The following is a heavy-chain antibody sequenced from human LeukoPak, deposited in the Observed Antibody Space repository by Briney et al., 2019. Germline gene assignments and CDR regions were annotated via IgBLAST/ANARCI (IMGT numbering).Heavy chain of an antibody. CDR3: ARDQEITMVGGGIIIPGSFDY. Sequence: SETLSLTCAVYGGAFSGYYWSWIRHPPGKGLEWIGEINHSGSTNYNPSLKSRVTISVDTSKNQFSLKLSSVSAADTVLYYCARDQEITMVGGGIIIPGSFDYWGQGTLVTVSS. D-gene: IGHD3-10*01. J-gene: IGHJ4*02. V-gene: IGHV4-34*01. CDR1: GGAFSGYY. CDR2: INHSGST.